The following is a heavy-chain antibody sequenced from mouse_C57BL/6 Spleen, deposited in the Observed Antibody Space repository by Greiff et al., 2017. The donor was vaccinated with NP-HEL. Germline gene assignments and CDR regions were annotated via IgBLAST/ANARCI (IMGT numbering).Heavy chain of an antibody. CDR3: ARGIYYYGPWYFDV. D-gene: IGHD1-1*01. CDR1: GYAFSSYW. CDR2: IYPGDGDT. V-gene: IGHV1-80*01. Sequence: VKVVESGAELVKPGASVKISCKASGYAFSSYWMNWVKQRPGKGLEWIGQIYPGDGDTNYNGKFKGKATLTADKSSSTAYMQLSSLTSEDSAVYFCARGIYYYGPWYFDVWGTGTTVTVSS. J-gene: IGHJ1*03.